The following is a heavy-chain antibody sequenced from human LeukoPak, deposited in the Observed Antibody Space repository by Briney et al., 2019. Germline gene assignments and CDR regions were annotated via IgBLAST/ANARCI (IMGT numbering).Heavy chain of an antibody. V-gene: IGHV3-7*03. CDR2: IKQDGSEK. CDR1: GFTFSSYW. D-gene: IGHD6-13*01. CDR3: ARDYSSSWFYYYGMDV. Sequence: GGSLGLSCAASGFTFSSYWMSWVRQAPGKGLEWVANIKQDGSEKYYVDSVKGRFTISRDNAKNSLYLQMNSLRAEDTAVYYCARDYSSSWFYYYGMDVWGKGTTVTVSS. J-gene: IGHJ6*04.